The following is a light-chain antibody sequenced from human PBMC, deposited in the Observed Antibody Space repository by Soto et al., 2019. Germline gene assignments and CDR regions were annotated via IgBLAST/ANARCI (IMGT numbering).Light chain of an antibody. Sequence: ETVMTQSPATLSVSPGERATLSCRASQSVSSNLAWYQQKPGQAPRLLIYGASTRATGIPARFSGSGSGTEFALTISSLQPEDFAVYYCLQYNNWPPYTFGQGTKVDIK. J-gene: IGKJ2*01. CDR1: QSVSSN. CDR2: GAS. V-gene: IGKV3-15*01. CDR3: LQYNNWPPYT.